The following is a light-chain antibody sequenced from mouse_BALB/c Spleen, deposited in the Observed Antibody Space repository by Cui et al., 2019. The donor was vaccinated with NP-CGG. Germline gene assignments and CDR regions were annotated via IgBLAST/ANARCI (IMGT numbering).Light chain of an antibody. CDR2: GTN. CDR1: TGAVTTNNF. V-gene: IGLV1*01. CDR3: ALWYSNHWV. J-gene: IGLJ1*01. Sequence: QAAVTQESALTTSPGEPVTLTCRSSTGAVTTNNFANWVQEKPDHLFTGLIGGTNNRAPGVPARFSGSLIGDKAALTITGAQTEDEAMYFCALWYSNHWVFGGGTKLTVL.